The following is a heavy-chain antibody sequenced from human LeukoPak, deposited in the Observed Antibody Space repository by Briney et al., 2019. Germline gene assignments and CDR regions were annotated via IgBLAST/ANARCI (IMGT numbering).Heavy chain of an antibody. J-gene: IGHJ6*04. CDR2: FIPMLGTA. CDR1: GYTFTSYG. V-gene: IGHV1-69*10. D-gene: IGHD3-3*01. Sequence: ASVKVSCKASGYTFTSYGISWVRQAPGQGLEWMGVFIPMLGTANSTQKFQGRVTITADISTNTAYMELSSLRSEDTAVYFCAAIPVFGVVLHQEPVWGKGTTVTVSS. CDR3: AAIPVFGVVLHQEPV.